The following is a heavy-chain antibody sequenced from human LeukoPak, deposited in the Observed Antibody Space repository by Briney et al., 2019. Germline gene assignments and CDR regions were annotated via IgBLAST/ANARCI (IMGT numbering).Heavy chain of an antibody. CDR3: ARHVRKRGIAVAGTPGWFDP. D-gene: IGHD6-19*01. J-gene: IGHJ5*02. CDR2: IYTSGST. V-gene: IGHV4-38-2*02. Sequence: SETLSLTCTVSGYSISSGYYWGWIRQPPGKGLEWIGRIYTSGSTNYNPSLKSRVTISVDTSKNQFSLKLSSVTAADTAVYYCARHVRKRGIAVAGTPGWFDPWGQGTLVTVSS. CDR1: GYSISSGYY.